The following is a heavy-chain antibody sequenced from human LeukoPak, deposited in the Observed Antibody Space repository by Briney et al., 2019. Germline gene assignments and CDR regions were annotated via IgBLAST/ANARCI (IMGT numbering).Heavy chain of an antibody. Sequence: SSETLSLTCSASNGSISSGDFYWTWIRQPPGRGLGWVGYVYRDGASFYNPSLKSRVSISIDTSKNQFSLRLNSVTAADTAVYYCGRCTATTPPHWYFDLWGRGALVTVSS. V-gene: IGHV4-30-4*01. CDR1: NGSISSGDFY. CDR2: VYRDGAS. CDR3: GRCTATTPPHWYFDL. J-gene: IGHJ2*01. D-gene: IGHD4-17*01.